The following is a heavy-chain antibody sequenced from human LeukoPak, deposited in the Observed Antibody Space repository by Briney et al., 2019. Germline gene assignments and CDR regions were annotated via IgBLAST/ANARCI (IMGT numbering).Heavy chain of an antibody. J-gene: IGHJ4*02. CDR3: ARAKAYSSSRYYFDY. CDR1: GHSFTSYW. Sequence: GESLKISCKDSGHSFTSYWIGWVRQMPGKGLEWMGIIYPGDSDTRYSPSFQGQVTISADKSISTAYLQWSSLKASDTAMYYCARAKAYSSSRYYFDYWGQGTLVTVFS. V-gene: IGHV5-51*01. CDR2: IYPGDSDT. D-gene: IGHD6-13*01.